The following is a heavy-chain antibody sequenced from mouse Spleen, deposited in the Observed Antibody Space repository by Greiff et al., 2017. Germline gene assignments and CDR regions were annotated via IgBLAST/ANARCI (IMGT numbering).Heavy chain of an antibody. D-gene: IGHD2-4*01. CDR1: GFNIKDTY. CDR2: IDPANGNT. Sequence: VQLQQSGAELVKPGASVKLSCTASGFNIKDTYMHWVKQRPEQGLEWIGRIDPANGNTKYDPKFQGKATITADTSSNTAYLQLSSLTSEDTAVYYCARMITKEDYAMDYWGQGTSVTVSS. V-gene: IGHV14-3*02. CDR3: ARMITKEDYAMDY. J-gene: IGHJ4*01.